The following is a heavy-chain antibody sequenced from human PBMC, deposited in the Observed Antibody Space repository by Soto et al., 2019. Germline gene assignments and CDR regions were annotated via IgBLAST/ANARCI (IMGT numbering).Heavy chain of an antibody. CDR2: IYYSGST. Sequence: QLQLQESGPGLVKPSETLSLTCTVSGGSISSSSYYWGWIRQPPGKGLEWIGSIYYSGSTYYNPSLKSQVTISVDTSKNQFSLKLSSVTAADTAVYYCARSSGKYYDFWSGYSPDFDFWGQGTLVTVSS. V-gene: IGHV4-39*01. CDR3: ARSSGKYYDFWSGYSPDFDF. CDR1: GGSISSSSYY. J-gene: IGHJ4*02. D-gene: IGHD3-3*01.